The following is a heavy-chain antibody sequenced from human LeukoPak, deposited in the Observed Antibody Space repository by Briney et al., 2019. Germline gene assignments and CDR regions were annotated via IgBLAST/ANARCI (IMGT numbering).Heavy chain of an antibody. CDR2: IIPIFGTA. D-gene: IGHD3-10*01. Sequence: SVKVSCKASGGTFSSYAISWVRQAPGQGLEWMGRIIPIFGTANYAQKFQGRVTITTDESTSTAYMELSSLRSEDTAVYYCARDGYYGSGSATLYYYMDVWGKGTTVTVSS. CDR3: ARDGYYGSGSATLYYYMDV. J-gene: IGHJ6*03. V-gene: IGHV1-69*05. CDR1: GGTFSSYA.